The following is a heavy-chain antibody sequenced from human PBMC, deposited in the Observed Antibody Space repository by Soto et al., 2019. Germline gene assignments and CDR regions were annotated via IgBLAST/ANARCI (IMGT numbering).Heavy chain of an antibody. Sequence: QVQLQESGPGLVKPSETLSLTCTVSGGSVSSGSYYWSWIRQPPGKGLEWIGYIYYSGSTNYNPSLTSRVTISVDTSKNQFSLKLSSVTAADTAVYYCARDRLAAAGTYNWFDPWGQGTLVTVSS. CDR1: GGSVSSGSYY. V-gene: IGHV4-61*01. CDR3: ARDRLAAAGTYNWFDP. D-gene: IGHD6-13*01. J-gene: IGHJ5*02. CDR2: IYYSGST.